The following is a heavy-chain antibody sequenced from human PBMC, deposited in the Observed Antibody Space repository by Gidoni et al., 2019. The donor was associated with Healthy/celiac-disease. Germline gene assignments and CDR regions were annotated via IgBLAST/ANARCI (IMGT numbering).Heavy chain of an antibody. CDR1: GFTFRSYR. D-gene: IGHD3-3*01. CDR2: ISSSSSYI. CDR3: ARGSDYDFWSGPYYFDY. V-gene: IGHV3-21*01. J-gene: IGHJ4*02. Sequence: EVQLVESGGGLVKPGGSLRLSGAASGFTFRSYRMNWVRQAPGKGLEWVSSISSSSSYIYYADSGKGRFTISRDNAKNSLYLQMNSLRAEDTAVYYCARGSDYDFWSGPYYFDYWGQGTLVTVYS.